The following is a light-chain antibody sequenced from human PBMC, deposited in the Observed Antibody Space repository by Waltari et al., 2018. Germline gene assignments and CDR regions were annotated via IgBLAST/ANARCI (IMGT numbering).Light chain of an antibody. CDR3: QVWESGGDRVV. CDR2: DDD. CDR1: NVGSQL. J-gene: IGLJ2*01. Sequence: SYVLTQSPSVSVAPGKTARISCGGNNVGSQLVHWYQQKPGQAPVLVIFDDDDRPSAIPGRISGSKSGNTATLTISGVEAGDEADYYRQVWESGGDRVVFGGGTKLTVL. V-gene: IGLV3-21*01.